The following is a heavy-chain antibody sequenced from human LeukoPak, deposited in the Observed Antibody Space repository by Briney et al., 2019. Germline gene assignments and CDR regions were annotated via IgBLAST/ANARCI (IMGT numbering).Heavy chain of an antibody. J-gene: IGHJ4*02. CDR3: ARQEERITIFGVVIDDFDY. CDR1: GGSFSGYY. D-gene: IGHD3-3*01. V-gene: IGHV4-34*01. CDR2: VNSRGSA. Sequence: KPSETLSLTCAAHGGSFSGYYWTWIRQSPGKGMEWIGEVNSRGSANYNPSLTSRVTISVDTSKNQFSLRLTSVTAADAAVYYCARQEERITIFGVVIDDFDYWGQGTLVTVSS.